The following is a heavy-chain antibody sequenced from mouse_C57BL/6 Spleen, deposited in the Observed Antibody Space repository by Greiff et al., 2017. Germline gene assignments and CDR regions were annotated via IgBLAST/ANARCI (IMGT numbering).Heavy chain of an antibody. Sequence: QVQLKQSGPELVKPGASVKISCKASGYAFSSSWMNWVKQRPGKGLEWIGRIYPGDGDTNYNGKFKGKATLTADKSSSTAYMQLSSLTSEDAAVYFCAREGAYGNFAYWGQGTLVTVSA. J-gene: IGHJ3*01. CDR1: GYAFSSSW. CDR3: AREGAYGNFAY. D-gene: IGHD2-1*01. CDR2: IYPGDGDT. V-gene: IGHV1-82*01.